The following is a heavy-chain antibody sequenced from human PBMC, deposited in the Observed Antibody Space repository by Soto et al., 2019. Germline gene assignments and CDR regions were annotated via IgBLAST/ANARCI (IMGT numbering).Heavy chain of an antibody. D-gene: IGHD3-10*01. CDR2: TYYRPKWGD. Sequence: PSQTLPLTCSISGDSISSNSAAWNWIRQSPSRGLEWLGRTYYRPKWGDDYAVSVKSRITINPDTSKNQFSLQLNSVTPEDTAVYYGARVRAGSQYFDYWGQGTLVTVSS. CDR1: GDSISSNSAA. J-gene: IGHJ4*02. CDR3: ARVRAGSQYFDY. V-gene: IGHV6-1*01.